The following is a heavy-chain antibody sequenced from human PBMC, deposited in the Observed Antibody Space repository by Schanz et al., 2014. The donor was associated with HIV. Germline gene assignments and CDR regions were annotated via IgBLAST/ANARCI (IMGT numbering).Heavy chain of an antibody. CDR2: ISGSGGRT. J-gene: IGHJ4*02. Sequence: EVQLLESGGGLVQPGGSLRLSCAASGFTFSRDAMSWVRQAPGKGLEWVSTISGSGGRTYYADSVKGRFTISRDNSKNTLYLQMNSLRAEDTAVYYCARLYYDSWGGKDEYYFDYRGQGTLVTVSS. V-gene: IGHV3-23*01. CDR1: GFTFSRDA. CDR3: ARLYYDSWGGKDEYYFDY. D-gene: IGHD3-3*01.